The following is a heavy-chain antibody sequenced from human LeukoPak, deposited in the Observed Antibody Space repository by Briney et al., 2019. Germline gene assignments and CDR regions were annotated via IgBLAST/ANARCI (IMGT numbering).Heavy chain of an antibody. J-gene: IGHJ4*02. V-gene: IGHV4-59*01. Sequence: PSETLSLTCTASGGSISSYYWSWIRQPPGKGLEWIGYIYYSGSTNYNPSLKSRVTISADTSKNQFSLKLSSVTAADTAVYYCAREGSGPFVDYWGQGTLVTVSS. CDR3: AREGSGPFVDY. D-gene: IGHD3-3*01. CDR2: IYYSGST. CDR1: GGSISSYY.